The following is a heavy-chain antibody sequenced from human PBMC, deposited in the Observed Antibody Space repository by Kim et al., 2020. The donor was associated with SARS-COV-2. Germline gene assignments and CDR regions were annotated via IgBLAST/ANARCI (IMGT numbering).Heavy chain of an antibody. Sequence: GGSLRLSCAASGFTFSSYWMSWVRQAPGKGLEWVANIKQDGSEKYYVDSVKGRFTISRDNAKNSLYLQMNSLRAEDTAVYYCAREAPLDYYYGSGRGGMDVWGQGTTVTVSS. CDR1: GFTFSSYW. V-gene: IGHV3-7*01. CDR3: AREAPLDYYYGSGRGGMDV. D-gene: IGHD3-10*01. J-gene: IGHJ6*02. CDR2: IKQDGSEK.